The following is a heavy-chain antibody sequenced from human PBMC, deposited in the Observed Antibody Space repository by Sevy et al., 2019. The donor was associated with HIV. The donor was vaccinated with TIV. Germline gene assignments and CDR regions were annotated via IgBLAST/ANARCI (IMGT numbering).Heavy chain of an antibody. CDR1: GFTFSSYA. Sequence: GGSLRLSCAASGFTFSSYAMSWVRQAPGKGLEWVSAISGSGGSTYYADSVKGRFTISRDNSKNTPYLQMNSLRAEDTAVYYCAKDLEGYYYYYMDVWGKGTTVTVSS. CDR2: ISGSGGST. V-gene: IGHV3-23*01. CDR3: AKDLEGYYYYYMDV. J-gene: IGHJ6*03.